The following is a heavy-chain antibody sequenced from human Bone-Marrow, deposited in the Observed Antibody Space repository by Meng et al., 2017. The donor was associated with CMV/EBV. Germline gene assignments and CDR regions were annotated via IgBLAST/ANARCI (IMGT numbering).Heavy chain of an antibody. CDR3: ARRLYAIDY. CDR1: GGSFSGYY. CDR2: ISSSGSTI. D-gene: IGHD2-2*02. J-gene: IGHJ4*02. Sequence: LSLTCAVYGGSFSGYYWSWIRQPPGKGLEWVSYISSSGSTIYYADSVKGRFTISRDNAKKSLYLQMNSLRAEDTAVYYCARRLYAIDYWGQGTLVTVSS. V-gene: IGHV3-11*01.